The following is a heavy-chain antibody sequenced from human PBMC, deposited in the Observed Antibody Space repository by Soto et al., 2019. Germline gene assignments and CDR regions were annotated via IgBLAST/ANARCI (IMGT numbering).Heavy chain of an antibody. D-gene: IGHD3-22*01. Sequence: EVQLVESGGGLVKPGGSLRLSCAASGFTFSSYSKNWVRQAPGKGLEWVSSISSSSTYIYYADSVKGRFTISRDNAKNSLYLQMNSLRAEDTAVYYCARDPYYYDTGGYYYWGQGTLVTVSS. J-gene: IGHJ4*02. CDR1: GFTFSSYS. CDR2: ISSSSTYI. CDR3: ARDPYYYDTGGYYY. V-gene: IGHV3-21*01.